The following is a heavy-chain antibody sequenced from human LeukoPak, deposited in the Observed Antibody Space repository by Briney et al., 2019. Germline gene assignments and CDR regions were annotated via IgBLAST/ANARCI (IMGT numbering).Heavy chain of an antibody. CDR3: ARELYGYYFDN. CDR2: ISYDGSNK. J-gene: IGHJ4*02. Sequence: PGGSLRLSCAASGFTFSNYAMHWVRQAPGKGLEWVAVISYDGSNKYYADSVKGRFTISRDNSKNTLYLQMNSLTTEDTAVYHCARELYGYYFDNWGQGTLVTVSS. D-gene: IGHD3-3*01. V-gene: IGHV3-30-3*01. CDR1: GFTFSNYA.